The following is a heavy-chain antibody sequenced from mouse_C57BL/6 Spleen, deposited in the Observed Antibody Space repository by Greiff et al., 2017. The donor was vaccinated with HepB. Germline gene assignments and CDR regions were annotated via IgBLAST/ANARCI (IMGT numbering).Heavy chain of an antibody. V-gene: IGHV1-61*01. CDR3: ARERHYGYFDD. CDR2: IYPSDSET. J-gene: IGHJ2*01. CDR1: GYTFTSYW. D-gene: IGHD1-1*02. Sequence: QVQLQQPGAELVRPGSSVKLSCKASGYTFTSYWMDWVKQRPGQGLEWIGNIYPSDSETHYNQKFKNKATLTVDKSSSTAYMQLSSLTSDDSAVYYCARERHYGYFDDWGQGTTLTVAS.